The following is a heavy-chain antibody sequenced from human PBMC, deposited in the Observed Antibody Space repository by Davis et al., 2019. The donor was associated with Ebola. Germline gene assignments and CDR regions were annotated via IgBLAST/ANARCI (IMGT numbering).Heavy chain of an antibody. CDR3: ARARSYDYVWGSWWFDP. CDR2: IYYSGSP. J-gene: IGHJ5*02. CDR1: GGSISSYY. D-gene: IGHD3-16*01. Sequence: SETLSLTCTVSGGSISSYYWSWIRQPPGKGLEWIGYIYYSGSPNYNPSLKSRVTISVDTSKNQFSLKLSSVTAADTAVYYCARARSYDYVWGSWWFDPWGQGTLVTVSS. V-gene: IGHV4-59*01.